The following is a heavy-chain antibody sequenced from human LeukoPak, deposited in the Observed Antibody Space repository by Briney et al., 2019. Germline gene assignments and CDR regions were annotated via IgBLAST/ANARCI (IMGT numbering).Heavy chain of an antibody. D-gene: IGHD6-13*01. Sequence: ASVKVSCKASGYTISSYAMNWVRQAPGQWLEWMGWINTKTGNPTYAQGFTGRFVFSLDTSVSTAYLQISSLKAEDTAVYYCARSYSSQTNVFDMWGQGTMVPSLQ. CDR2: INTKTGNP. J-gene: IGHJ3*02. V-gene: IGHV7-4-1*02. CDR1: GYTISSYA. CDR3: ARSYSSQTNVFDM.